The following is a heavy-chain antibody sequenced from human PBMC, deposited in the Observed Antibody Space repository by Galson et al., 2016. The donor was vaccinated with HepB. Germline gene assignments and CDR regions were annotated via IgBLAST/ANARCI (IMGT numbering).Heavy chain of an antibody. Sequence: SLRLSCAASGFTLGDYAMSWFRQAPGKGLEWVGFTRSKAYGGTTDYAASVKGRFTISRDDSKSIAYLEMNSLKNEDTAVYYCARDKSGFYLGAFDIWGQGTMVTVSS. CDR2: TRSKAYGGTT. CDR3: ARDKSGFYLGAFDI. V-gene: IGHV3-49*03. D-gene: IGHD3-3*01. CDR1: GFTLGDYA. J-gene: IGHJ3*02.